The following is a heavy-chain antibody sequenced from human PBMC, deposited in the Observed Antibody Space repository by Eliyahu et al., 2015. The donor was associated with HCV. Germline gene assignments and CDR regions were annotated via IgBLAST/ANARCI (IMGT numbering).Heavy chain of an antibody. CDR1: XFTFSXYA. V-gene: IGHV3-30*01. CDR2: ISYDGXNK. D-gene: IGHD3-10*01. J-gene: IGHJ4*02. CDR3: ARGGYGSGSYYFWVQGFDY. Sequence: QVQLVESGGGVVQPGRSLRLSCAAXXFTFSXYAMHWVRQAPGKGXEWVAVISYDGXNKYYADSVKGRFTISRDNSKNTLYLQMNSLRAEDTAVYYCARGGYGSGSYYFWVQGFDYWGQGTLVTVSS.